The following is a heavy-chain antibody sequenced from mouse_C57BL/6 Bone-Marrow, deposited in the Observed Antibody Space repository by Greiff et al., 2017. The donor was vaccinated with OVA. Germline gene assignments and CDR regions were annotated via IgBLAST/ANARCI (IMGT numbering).Heavy chain of an antibody. CDR1: GFTFTDYG. CDR2: ISSGSSTI. V-gene: IGHV5-17*01. CDR3: ARGYFDV. J-gene: IGHJ1*03. Sequence: EVQVVESGGGLVKPGGSLKLSCAASGFTFTDYGMHWVRQAPEKGLEWVAYISSGSSTIYYADTVKGRYTFSRDNAKNTLFLQMTSLRSEDTAMYYCARGYFDVWGTGTTVTVSS.